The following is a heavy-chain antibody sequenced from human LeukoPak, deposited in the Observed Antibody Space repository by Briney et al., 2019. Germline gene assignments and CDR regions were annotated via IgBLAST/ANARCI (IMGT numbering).Heavy chain of an antibody. J-gene: IGHJ4*02. CDR1: GFTFNTYG. D-gene: IGHD1-26*01. CDR3: ARKYSGTNPFDY. CDR2: INNSGGST. Sequence: PGGSLRLSCVASGFTFNTYGIHWVRQAPGKGLEWVSIINNSGGSTYYADSVKGRFTISRDLSKNTLYLQMNSLRAEDTALYYCARKYSGTNPFDYWGQGTLVTVSS. V-gene: IGHV3-23*01.